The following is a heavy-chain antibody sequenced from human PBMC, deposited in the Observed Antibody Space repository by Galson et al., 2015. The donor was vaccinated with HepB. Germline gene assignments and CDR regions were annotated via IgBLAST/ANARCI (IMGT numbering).Heavy chain of an antibody. D-gene: IGHD2-2*01. CDR1: GLTFSDFA. CDR3: ARLQYCSSTTCISYYFYAMDV. Sequence: SLRLSCAASGLTFSDFAMHWVRQAPGKGLEWVSVISDDGSNIYYADSVQGRFTVSRDRSKNTLSLQMNSLTPEDTAVYYCARLQYCSSTTCISYYFYAMDVWGQGTTVTVSS. V-gene: IGHV3-30-3*01. J-gene: IGHJ6*02. CDR2: ISDDGSNI.